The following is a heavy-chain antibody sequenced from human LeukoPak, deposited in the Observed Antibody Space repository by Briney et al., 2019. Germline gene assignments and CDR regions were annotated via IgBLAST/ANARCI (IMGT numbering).Heavy chain of an antibody. D-gene: IGHD5-24*01. CDR1: GFTFSSYS. CDR3: ARDDLTNGYNGNF. J-gene: IGHJ4*02. V-gene: IGHV3-48*01. Sequence: GGSLRLSCVASGFTFSSYSMNWVRQAPGKGLEWVSYISITSDTIYYAESVKGRFTISRDNAKNSLSLQMNSLRVDDTAVYYCARDDLTNGYNGNFWGQGTLVTVSS. CDR2: ISITSDTI.